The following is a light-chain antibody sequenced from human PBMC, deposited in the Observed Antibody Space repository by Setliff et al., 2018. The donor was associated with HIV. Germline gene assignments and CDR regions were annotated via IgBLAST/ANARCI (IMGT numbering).Light chain of an antibody. CDR3: SSYTSSSTYV. J-gene: IGLJ1*01. CDR1: SSDVGGYSH. V-gene: IGLV2-14*01. CDR2: EVS. Sequence: QSALTQPASVSGSPGQSITISCTGTSSDVGGYSHVSWYQQHPGKAPKLMIYEVSHRPSGVSNRFSGSKSGDTASLTISGLQAEDEADYYCSSYTSSSTYVFGTGTKGTVL.